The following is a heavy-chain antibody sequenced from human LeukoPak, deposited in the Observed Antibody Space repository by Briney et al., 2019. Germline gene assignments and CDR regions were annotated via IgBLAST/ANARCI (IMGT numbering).Heavy chain of an antibody. J-gene: IGHJ4*02. V-gene: IGHV3-23*01. D-gene: IGHD6-19*01. CDR2: ISGSGGST. CDR1: GFTFSSYA. Sequence: GGSLKLSCAASGFTFSSYAMSWVRQAPGEGLEWVSAISGSGGSTYYADSVKGRFTISRDNSKNTLYLQMNSLRAEDTAVYYCANGIAVAGSRDYWGQGTLVTVSS. CDR3: ANGIAVAGSRDY.